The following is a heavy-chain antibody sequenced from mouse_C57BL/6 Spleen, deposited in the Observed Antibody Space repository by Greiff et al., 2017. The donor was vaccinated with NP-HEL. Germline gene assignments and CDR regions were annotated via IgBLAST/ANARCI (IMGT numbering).Heavy chain of an antibody. J-gene: IGHJ3*01. D-gene: IGHD2-3*01. CDR3: ARGGHYDGSFAY. Sequence: QVQLQQSGAELVRPGASVKLSCKASGYTFTDYYINWVKQRPGQGLEWIARIYPGSGNTYYNEKFKGKATLTAEKSSSTAYMQLSSLTSEDSAVYFCARGGHYDGSFAYWGQGTLVTVSA. V-gene: IGHV1-76*01. CDR1: GYTFTDYY. CDR2: IYPGSGNT.